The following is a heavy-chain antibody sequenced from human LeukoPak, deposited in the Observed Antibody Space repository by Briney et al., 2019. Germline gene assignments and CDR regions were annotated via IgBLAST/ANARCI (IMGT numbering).Heavy chain of an antibody. CDR1: GGSISSSSYY. D-gene: IGHD3-10*01. J-gene: IGHJ4*02. CDR3: ARTEGYGSSPIDY. CDR2: IYYSGST. Sequence: SGTLSLTCTVSGGSISSSSYYWGWIRQPPGKGLEWIGSIYYSGSTYYNPSLKSRVTISVDTSKNQFSLKLSSVTAADTAVYYCARTEGYGSSPIDYWGQGTLVTVSS. V-gene: IGHV4-39*01.